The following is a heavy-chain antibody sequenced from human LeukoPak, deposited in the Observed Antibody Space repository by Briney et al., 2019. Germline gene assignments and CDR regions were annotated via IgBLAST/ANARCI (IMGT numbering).Heavy chain of an antibody. CDR1: GGSISSSSYY. Sequence: SETLSLTCTVSGGSISSSSYYWGWIRQPPGKGLEWIGSIYYSGSTYYNPSLKSRVTISVVTSKNQFSLKLSSVTAADTAVYYCARDGGVYGVDYWGQGTLVTVSS. CDR3: ARDGGVYGVDY. J-gene: IGHJ4*02. D-gene: IGHD4/OR15-4a*01. V-gene: IGHV4-39*07. CDR2: IYYSGST.